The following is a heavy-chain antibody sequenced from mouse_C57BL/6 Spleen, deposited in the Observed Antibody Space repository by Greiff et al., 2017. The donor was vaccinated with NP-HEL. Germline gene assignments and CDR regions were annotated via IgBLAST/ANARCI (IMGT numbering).Heavy chain of an antibody. CDR2: IDTEDGET. CDR1: GFNIKDYY. CDR3: ARDAYYGSSPWFAY. V-gene: IGHV14-2*01. D-gene: IGHD1-1*01. J-gene: IGHJ3*01. Sequence: VQLQQSGAELVKPGASVKLSCTASGFNIKDYYMHWVKQRTEQGLEWLGRIDTEDGETKYAPKFKGKATIPADTSSNTAYLQLSSLTSEDTAVYYCARDAYYGSSPWFAYWGQGTLVTVSA.